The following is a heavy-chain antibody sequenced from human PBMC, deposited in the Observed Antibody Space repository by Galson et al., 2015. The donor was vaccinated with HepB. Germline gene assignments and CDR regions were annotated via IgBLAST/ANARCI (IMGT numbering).Heavy chain of an antibody. V-gene: IGHV3-33*01. CDR3: AREHYYDSSGYYYARYLDL. CDR2: IWYDGSNR. J-gene: IGHJ2*01. CDR1: GFTFSSFG. D-gene: IGHD3-22*01. Sequence: SLRLSCAAPGFTFSSFGMHWVRQAPGKGLEWVAVIWYDGSNRYYGDSVKGRFTISRDNSKNTLYLQMNSLRAEDTAVYYCAREHYYDSSGYYYARYLDLWGRGTLVTVSS.